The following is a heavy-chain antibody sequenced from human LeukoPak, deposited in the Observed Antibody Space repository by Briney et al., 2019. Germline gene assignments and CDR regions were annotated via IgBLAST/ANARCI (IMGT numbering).Heavy chain of an antibody. J-gene: IGHJ6*02. CDR1: GGSVSSGSYY. CDR3: ARGACTYGVCYRYYYYYYGMDV. Sequence: PSETLSLTCTVSGGSVSSGSYYWSWIRQPPGKGLEWIGYIYYSGSTNYNPSLKSRVTISVDTSKNQFSLKLSSVTAADTAVYYCARGACTYGVCYRYYYYYYGMDVWGQGTTVTVSS. CDR2: IYYSGST. D-gene: IGHD2-8*01. V-gene: IGHV4-61*01.